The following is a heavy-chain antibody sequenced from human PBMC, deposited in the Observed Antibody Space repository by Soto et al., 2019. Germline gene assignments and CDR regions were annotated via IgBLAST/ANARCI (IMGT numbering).Heavy chain of an antibody. V-gene: IGHV3-48*02. D-gene: IGHD3-3*01. CDR1: GFTFSSNS. CDR2: ISSSSITL. Sequence: EVQVVESGGGLVQPGGSLRLSCAASGFTFSSNSMNWVRQAPGKGLEWISYISSSSITLYADSVKGRFTISRDNAKNSLYLQMNSLRDEDTAVYYCARVIWSGHLTSDLWGQGTLVTVSS. CDR3: ARVIWSGHLTSDL. J-gene: IGHJ5*02.